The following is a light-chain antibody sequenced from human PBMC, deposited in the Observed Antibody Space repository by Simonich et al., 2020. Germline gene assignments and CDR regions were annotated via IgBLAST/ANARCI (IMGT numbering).Light chain of an antibody. CDR1: QSVLYRSNTKNY. CDR2: WAS. V-gene: IGKV4-1*01. J-gene: IGKJ5*01. CDR3: QQYYSTPIN. Sequence: DIVMTQSPDSLAVSLGERATINCTSSQSVLYRSNTKNYLAWYQQKPGQPPKLLIYWASTRETGVPDRFSGSGAGTDFTLTISSLQAEDVAVYYCQQYYSTPINFGQGTRLEIK.